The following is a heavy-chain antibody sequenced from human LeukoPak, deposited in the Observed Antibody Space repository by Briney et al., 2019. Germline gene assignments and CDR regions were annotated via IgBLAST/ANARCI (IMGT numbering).Heavy chain of an antibody. D-gene: IGHD3-3*02. CDR2: INPNSGGT. J-gene: IGHJ4*02. CDR3: ASGPQGSIRFPFDY. CDR1: GYTFAGYY. Sequence: ASVKVSCKASGYTFAGYYMHWVRQAPGQGLEWMGWINPNSGGTNYAQKFQGRVTMTRDTSISTAYMELSRLRSDDTAVYYCASGPQGSIRFPFDYWGQGTLVTVSS. V-gene: IGHV1-2*02.